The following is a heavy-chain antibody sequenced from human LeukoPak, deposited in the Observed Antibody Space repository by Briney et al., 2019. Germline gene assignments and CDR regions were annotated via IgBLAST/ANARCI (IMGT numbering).Heavy chain of an antibody. V-gene: IGHV5-51*01. CDR2: IYPGDSDT. CDR3: ARGGPSYYYGLVHFDY. CDR1: GYSFTSYW. D-gene: IGHD3-10*01. Sequence: GESLKISCKGSGYSFTSYWIGWVRQMPGKGLEWMGIIYPGDSDTRYSPSFQGQVTISADKSISTAYLQWSSLKASDTAIYYCARGGPSYYYGLVHFDYWGQGTLVTVSS. J-gene: IGHJ4*02.